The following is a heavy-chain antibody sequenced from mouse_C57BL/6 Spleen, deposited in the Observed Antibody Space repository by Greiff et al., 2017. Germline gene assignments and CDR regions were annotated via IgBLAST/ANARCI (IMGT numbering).Heavy chain of an antibody. CDR3: TRPLYYDYPWFAY. CDR1: GYTFTSYW. J-gene: IGHJ3*01. V-gene: IGHV1-5*01. CDR2: IYPGNSDT. Sequence: EVQLQQSGTVLARPGASVKMSCKTSGYTFTSYWMHWVKQRPGQGLEWIGAIYPGNSDTSYNQKFKGKAKLTAVTSASTAYMELSSLTNEDSAVYYCTRPLYYDYPWFAYWGQGTLVTVSA. D-gene: IGHD2-4*01.